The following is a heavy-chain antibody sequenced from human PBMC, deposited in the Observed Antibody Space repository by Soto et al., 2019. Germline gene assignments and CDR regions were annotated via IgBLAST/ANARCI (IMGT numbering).Heavy chain of an antibody. J-gene: IGHJ4*02. CDR2: SSYDGRET. Sequence: PGGSLRLSCAASDFDLSSYGIHWVRLAPGKGLEWVAASSYDGRETFYADSAKGRFTVSKEMAKNTAFLQMNALRHKDTAVYFCARGSGSTILNFDNWSQGTPVTVSS. CDR3: ARGSGSTILNFDN. D-gene: IGHD3-3*01. CDR1: DFDLSSYG. V-gene: IGHV3-30*03.